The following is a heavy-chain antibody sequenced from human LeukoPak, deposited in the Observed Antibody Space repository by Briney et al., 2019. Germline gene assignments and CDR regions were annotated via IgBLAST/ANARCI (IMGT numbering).Heavy chain of an antibody. J-gene: IGHJ3*02. Sequence: SETLSLTCTVSGGSISSYYWSWIRQPPGKGLEWIGEINHSGSTDCNPSLKSRVTISVDTSKNQFSLKLSSVTAADTAVYYCARHGRWLWFGEFPIPDAFDIWGQGTMVTVSS. CDR3: ARHGRWLWFGEFPIPDAFDI. CDR1: GGSISSYY. CDR2: INHSGST. V-gene: IGHV4-34*01. D-gene: IGHD3-10*01.